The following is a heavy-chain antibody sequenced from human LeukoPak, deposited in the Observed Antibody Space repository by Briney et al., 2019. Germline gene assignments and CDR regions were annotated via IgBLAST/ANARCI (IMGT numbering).Heavy chain of an antibody. V-gene: IGHV4-34*01. CDR2: INHSGST. CDR3: ARIRLRFLEWSHYYYYGMDV. D-gene: IGHD3-3*01. CDR1: GGSFSGYY. J-gene: IGHJ6*02. Sequence: SETLSLTCAVYGGSFSGYYWSWIRQPPGKGLEWIGEINHSGSTNYNPSLKSRVTISVDTSKNQFSLKLSSVTAADTGVYYCARIRLRFLEWSHYYYYGMDVWGQGTTVTVSS.